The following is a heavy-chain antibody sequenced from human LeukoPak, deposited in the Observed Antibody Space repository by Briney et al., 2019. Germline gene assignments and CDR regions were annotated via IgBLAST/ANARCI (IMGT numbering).Heavy chain of an antibody. CDR2: IKQDGSEK. J-gene: IGHJ5*02. CDR3: ARFIVGAGSNWFDP. Sequence: GGSLRLSCAASGFTFSSYWMSWVRQAPGKGLEWVANIKQDGSEKYYVDSVKGRFTISRDNAKNSLYLQMNSLRAEDTAVYYCARFIVGAGSNWFDPWGQGTLVTVSS. V-gene: IGHV3-7*01. D-gene: IGHD1-26*01. CDR1: GFTFSSYW.